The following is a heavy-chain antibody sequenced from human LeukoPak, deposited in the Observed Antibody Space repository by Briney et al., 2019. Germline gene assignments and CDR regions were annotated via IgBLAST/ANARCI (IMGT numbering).Heavy chain of an antibody. Sequence: PGGSLRLSCSASGFTFSSYAMHWVRHAPGKGLEYVSSISSNGGSTYYADSVKGRFTISRDNSKNTLFLQMSSLRTEDTAVYYCASPYSGYDYNFDHWGQGTLVTVSS. D-gene: IGHD5-12*01. J-gene: IGHJ4*02. CDR1: GFTFSSYA. CDR2: ISSNGGST. CDR3: ASPYSGYDYNFDH. V-gene: IGHV3-64D*06.